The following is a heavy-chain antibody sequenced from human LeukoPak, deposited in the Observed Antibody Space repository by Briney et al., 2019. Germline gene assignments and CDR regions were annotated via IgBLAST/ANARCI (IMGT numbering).Heavy chain of an antibody. D-gene: IGHD4-17*01. CDR2: ISYDGSNK. V-gene: IGHV3-30-3*01. Sequence: GRSLRLSCAASGFTFSSYAMHWVRQAPGKGLEWVAVISYDGSNKYYADSVKGRFTISRDNSKNTLYLQMNSLRAEDTAVYYCARAHYGEIDYWGRGTLVTVSS. J-gene: IGHJ4*02. CDR1: GFTFSSYA. CDR3: ARAHYGEIDY.